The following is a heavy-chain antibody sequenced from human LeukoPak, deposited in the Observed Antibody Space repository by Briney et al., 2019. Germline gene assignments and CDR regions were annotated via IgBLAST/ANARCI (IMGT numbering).Heavy chain of an antibody. CDR2: INPNNGGT. CDR1: GYTFTGYY. CDR3: ASGPSLGTTHPYFDY. D-gene: IGHD2-15*01. V-gene: IGHV1-2*02. Sequence: GASVKVSCKASGYTFTGYYMHWVRQAPGQGLEWMGWINPNNGGTNYAQRFQGRVTMTRDTSISTAYMEVSRLRFDDTAVYYCASGPSLGTTHPYFDYWGQGTLVTVSS. J-gene: IGHJ4*02.